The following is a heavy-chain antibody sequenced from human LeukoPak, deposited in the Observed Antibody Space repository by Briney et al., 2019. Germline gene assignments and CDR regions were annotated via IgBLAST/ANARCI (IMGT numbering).Heavy chain of an antibody. CDR1: GGSISSGGYY. D-gene: IGHD3-22*01. CDR3: ATSSSGYYYVGC. J-gene: IGHJ4*02. CDR2: IYYGGST. V-gene: IGHV4-31*03. Sequence: PSQTLSLTCTVSGGSISSGGYYWSWIRQHPGKGLEWIGYIYYGGSTYYNPSLKSRVTISVDTSKNQFSLKLSSVTAADTAVYYCATSSSGYYYVGCWGQGTLVTVSS.